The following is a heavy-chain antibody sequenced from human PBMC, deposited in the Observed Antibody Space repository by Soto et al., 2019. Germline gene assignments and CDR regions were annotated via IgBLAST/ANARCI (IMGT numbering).Heavy chain of an antibody. D-gene: IGHD1-26*01. CDR3: ARGFRGFYFDY. V-gene: IGHV4-34*01. J-gene: IGHJ4*02. CDR1: GGSFSGYY. Sequence: SETLSLTCAVYGGSFSGYYWSWIRQPPGKGLEWIGEINHSGSTNYNPSLKSRVTISVDTSKNQFSLKLSSVTAADTAVYYCARGFRGFYFDYWGQGTLVTLSS. CDR2: INHSGST.